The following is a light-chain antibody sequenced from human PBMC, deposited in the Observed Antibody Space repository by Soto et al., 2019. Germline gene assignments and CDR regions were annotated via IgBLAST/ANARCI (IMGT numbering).Light chain of an antibody. CDR1: SSDVGGYNY. CDR2: DVS. Sequence: QSALTQPVSVSGAPGQSITISCTGNSSDVGGYNYVSWYQQHPGKAPKLMIYDVSNRPSGVSNRFSGSKSGNTASLTISGLQAEDEADYYCSSYTSSSTLVFGTGTKVTVL. CDR3: SSYTSSSTLV. V-gene: IGLV2-14*01. J-gene: IGLJ1*01.